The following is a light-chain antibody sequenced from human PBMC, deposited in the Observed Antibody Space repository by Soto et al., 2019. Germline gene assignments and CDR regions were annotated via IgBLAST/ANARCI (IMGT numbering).Light chain of an antibody. V-gene: IGKV1-5*03. CDR2: KAS. CDR3: QQSYSTPWT. J-gene: IGKJ1*01. Sequence: DIQMTQSPSTLSASVGARVPITCRASQSISSWLAWYQQKPGKAPKLLIYKASSLQSGVPSRFSGSGSGTDFTLTISSLQPEDFATYYCQQSYSTPWTFGQGTKVDIK. CDR1: QSISSW.